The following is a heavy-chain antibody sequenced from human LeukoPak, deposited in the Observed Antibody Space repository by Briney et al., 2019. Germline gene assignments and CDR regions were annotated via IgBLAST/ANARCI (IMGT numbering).Heavy chain of an antibody. V-gene: IGHV3-23*01. CDR3: AKVGGYCSSTSCPYFDY. Sequence: PGGSLRLSCAASGFTFSSYAMSWVRQAPGKGLEWVSAISGSGGSTYYADSVKGRFTISRDNSKNTLYLQMNSLRAEDTAVYYCAKVGGYCSSTSCPYFDYWGQGTLSPSPQ. CDR2: ISGSGGST. J-gene: IGHJ4*02. D-gene: IGHD2-2*01. CDR1: GFTFSSYA.